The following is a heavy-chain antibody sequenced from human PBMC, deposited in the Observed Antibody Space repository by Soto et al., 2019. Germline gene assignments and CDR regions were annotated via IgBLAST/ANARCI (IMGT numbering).Heavy chain of an antibody. CDR3: AKVLLSSGWYNYPPYYFDY. J-gene: IGHJ4*02. CDR2: ISGSGGST. D-gene: IGHD6-19*01. V-gene: IGHV3-23*01. Sequence: EVQLLESGGGLVQPGGSLRLSCAASGFTFSSYAMSWVRQAPGKGLEWVSAISGSGGSTYYADSVKGRFTISRDNSKNTPYLQMNSLRAEDTAVYYCAKVLLSSGWYNYPPYYFDYWGQGTLVTVSS. CDR1: GFTFSSYA.